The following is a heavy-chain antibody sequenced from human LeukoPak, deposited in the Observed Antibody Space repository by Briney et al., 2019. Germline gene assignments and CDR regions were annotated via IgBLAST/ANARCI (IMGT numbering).Heavy chain of an antibody. J-gene: IGHJ4*02. CDR2: FDPEDGET. D-gene: IGHD2-21*02. V-gene: IGHV1-24*01. CDR3: ATGGTVVTAIPFNY. Sequence: ASVKVSCKASGYTFTSYYMHWVRQAPGKGLEWMGGFDPEDGETIYAQKFQGRVTMTEDTSTDTAYMELSSLRSEDTAVYYCATGGTVVTAIPFNYWGQGTLVTVSS. CDR1: GYTFTSYY.